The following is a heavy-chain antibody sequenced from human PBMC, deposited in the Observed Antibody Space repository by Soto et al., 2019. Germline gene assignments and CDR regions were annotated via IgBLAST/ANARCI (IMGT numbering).Heavy chain of an antibody. CDR1: GGSISSGDYY. Sequence: QVQLQESGPGLVKPSQTLSLTCTVSGGSISSGDYYWSWIRQPPGKGLEWIGYIYYSGSTYYNPSLKSRVTISVDTSKNHFSLKLSSVTAADTAVYYCASGYSYGSAYYYYGMDVWGQGTTVTVSS. V-gene: IGHV4-30-4*01. CDR3: ASGYSYGSAYYYYGMDV. J-gene: IGHJ6*02. D-gene: IGHD5-18*01. CDR2: IYYSGST.